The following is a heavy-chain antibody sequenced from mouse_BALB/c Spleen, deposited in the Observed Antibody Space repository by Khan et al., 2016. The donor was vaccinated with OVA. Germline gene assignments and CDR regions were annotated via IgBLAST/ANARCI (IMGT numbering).Heavy chain of an antibody. D-gene: IGHD2-10*02. CDR3: AREYVKWFSY. CDR1: VYAFTNYL. J-gene: IGHJ3*01. Sequence: QVQLQQSGAELVRPGTSVKLSCKASVYAFTNYLIEWVKQRPGQGLEWIGVINPGTGGANYNAKFKDKATLNADISSSTAYMQLSSLTSDDSAVYFCAREYVKWFSYWGQGTLVTVSA. V-gene: IGHV1-54*01. CDR2: INPGTGGA.